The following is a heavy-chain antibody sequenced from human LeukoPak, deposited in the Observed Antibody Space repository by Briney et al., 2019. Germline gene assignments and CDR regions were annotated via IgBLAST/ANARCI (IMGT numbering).Heavy chain of an antibody. J-gene: IGHJ4*02. V-gene: IGHV1-46*01. CDR3: ARDVNPLDY. Sequence: GASVKVSCKASGYTFTIHYMHWVRQAPGQGLEWMGIINPSGDYTRYAQKFQGRVTMTSDTSTSTVYMELSSLRSEDTAVYYCARDVNPLDYWGQGALVTVSS. CDR2: INPSGDYT. CDR1: GYTFTIHY.